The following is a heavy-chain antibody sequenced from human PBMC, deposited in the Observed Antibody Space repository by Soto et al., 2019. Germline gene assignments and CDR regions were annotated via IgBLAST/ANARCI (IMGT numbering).Heavy chain of an antibody. J-gene: IGHJ4*01. Sequence: QVHLQESGPGLVKPSQTLSLTCTVSGGSINSDGYYWSWIRQHPEKGLEWIGYINYSGATYYNPSLKSRLTISVDTSKNQFSLQLTSVIAADTALYYCARESYIFGRAFDIWGHGTLVTVSS. V-gene: IGHV4-31*03. CDR2: INYSGAT. CDR3: ARESYIFGRAFDI. CDR1: GGSINSDGYY. D-gene: IGHD3-3*02.